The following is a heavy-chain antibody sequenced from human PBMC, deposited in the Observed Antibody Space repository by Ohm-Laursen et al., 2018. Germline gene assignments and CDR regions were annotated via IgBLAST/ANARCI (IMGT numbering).Heavy chain of an antibody. J-gene: IGHJ6*02. CDR1: GFTFSSDW. CDR2: IKGDGSEA. V-gene: IGHV3-74*01. D-gene: IGHD6-6*01. CDR3: ARDSSRRAREGGMDV. Sequence: SLRLSCTASGFTFSSDWMHWVRQAPGEGLVWVSRIKGDGSEANYVDSVKGRFTIPRDNAKNTLYLQMNSLRGDDTAVYYCARDSSRRAREGGMDVWGQGTMVTVSS.